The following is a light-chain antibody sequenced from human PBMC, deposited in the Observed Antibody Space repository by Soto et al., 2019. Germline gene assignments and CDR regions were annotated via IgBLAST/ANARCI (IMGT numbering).Light chain of an antibody. V-gene: IGLV2-14*01. CDR3: SSYTRSSTL. Sequence: QSALTQPASVSGSPGQSITISCTGTSSDVGSYNYVSWYQQHPGKAPKLMIYEVSDRPSGISSRFSGSKSGNTASLTISGLQTEDEADYYCSSYTRSSTLFGTGTQVTVL. CDR2: EVS. CDR1: SSDVGSYNY. J-gene: IGLJ1*01.